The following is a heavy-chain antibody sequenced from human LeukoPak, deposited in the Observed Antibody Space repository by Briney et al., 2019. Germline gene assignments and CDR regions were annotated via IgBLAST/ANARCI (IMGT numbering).Heavy chain of an antibody. D-gene: IGHD2-2*01. CDR2: ISCSSSYI. V-gene: IGHV3-21*01. CDR3: ARDEYQLLSGWFDP. J-gene: IGHJ5*02. CDR1: GFTFSSYS. Sequence: GGSLRLFCAASGFTFSSYSMNWVRQAPGKGLEWVSSISCSSSYIYYAASVKGRFTISRDTAKNSLYLQMNSLRAEDTAVYYCARDEYQLLSGWFDPWGQGTLVTVSS.